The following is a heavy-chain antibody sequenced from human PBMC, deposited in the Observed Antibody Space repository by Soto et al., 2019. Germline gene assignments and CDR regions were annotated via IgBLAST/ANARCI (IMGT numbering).Heavy chain of an antibody. J-gene: IGHJ4*02. CDR2: IYPSDSDT. Sequence: PGESLKISCKGSGYNFAGYWIAWVRQMPGKGLELMGIIYPSDSDTRYRPSFQGQVTISADKSISFAYLQWSSLRASDTAMYYCARGGVSTRTFDYWGQGTPVTVSS. CDR3: ARGGVSTRTFDY. CDR1: GYNFAGYW. D-gene: IGHD3-3*01. V-gene: IGHV5-51*01.